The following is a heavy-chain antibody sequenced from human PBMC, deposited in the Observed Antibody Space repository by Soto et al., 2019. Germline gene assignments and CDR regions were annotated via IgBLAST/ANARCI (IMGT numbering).Heavy chain of an antibody. D-gene: IGHD3-10*01. CDR3: APGFFVSGNYYTGRSAFDI. J-gene: IGHJ3*02. Sequence: QVQLEQSGAEVKKPGSSVKVSCKASGGTLSDHGVAWLRQAPGQGLEWMGGTIPVFNTAKYAQKFQGRVTVTPDKFTNRGYVEWRLMRSSATAFYFCAPGFFVSGNYYTGRSAFDIWGQRTGVIVSS. V-gene: IGHV1-69*06. CDR2: TIPVFNTA. CDR1: GGTLSDHG.